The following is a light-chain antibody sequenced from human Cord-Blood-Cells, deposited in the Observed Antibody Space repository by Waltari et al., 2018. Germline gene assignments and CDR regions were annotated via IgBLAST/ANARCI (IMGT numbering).Light chain of an antibody. J-gene: IGKJ4*01. V-gene: IGKV1-9*01. CDR1: QGISSY. Sequence: IQLTQSPSSLSASVGDRVTITCRASQGISSYLAWYQQKPGKVPKLLIYAASTLQSGVPSRFSGSGSGTDFTLTISSLQPEDFATYYCQQLNSYPLTFGGWTKVEIK. CDR2: AAS. CDR3: QQLNSYPLT.